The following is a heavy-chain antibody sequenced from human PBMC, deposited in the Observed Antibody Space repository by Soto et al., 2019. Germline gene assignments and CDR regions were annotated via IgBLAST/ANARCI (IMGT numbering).Heavy chain of an antibody. D-gene: IGHD1-26*01. CDR2: ISGSGGST. V-gene: IGHV3-23*01. J-gene: IGHJ4*02. CDR1: GFTFSSYA. Sequence: GGSLRLSCAASGFTFSSYAMTWVRQAPGKGLEWVSAISGSGGSTYYADSGKGQFTISRDNSKNTLYLQMNSLRAEDTAVYYCAKGLYSGSYLDYWGQGTLVTVSS. CDR3: AKGLYSGSYLDY.